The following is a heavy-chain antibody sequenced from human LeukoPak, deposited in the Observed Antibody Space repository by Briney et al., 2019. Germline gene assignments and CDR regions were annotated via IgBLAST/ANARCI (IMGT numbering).Heavy chain of an antibody. CDR2: ISSSGSTI. CDR3: ARAKYCSSTSCRHYYYYMDV. V-gene: IGHV3-11*04. Sequence: GGSLRLSCAASGFTFSDYYMSWIRQAPGKGLEWGSYISSSGSTIYYADSVKGRFTISRDNAKNSLYLQMNSLRAEDTAVYYCARAKYCSSTSCRHYYYYMDVWGKGTTVTVSS. J-gene: IGHJ6*03. CDR1: GFTFSDYY. D-gene: IGHD2-2*01.